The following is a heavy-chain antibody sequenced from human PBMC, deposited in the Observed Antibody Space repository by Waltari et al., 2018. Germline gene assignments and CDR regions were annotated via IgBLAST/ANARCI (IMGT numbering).Heavy chain of an antibody. CDR2: IYSGGST. CDR1: GFTFSSYA. Sequence: EVQLLESGGGLVQPGGSLRLSCAASGFTFSSYAMSWVRQAPGKGLEWVSVIYSGGSTYYADSVKGRFTISRDNSKNTLYLQMNSLRAEDTAVYYCVKDLTGTNFDYWGQGTLVTVSS. V-gene: IGHV3-23*03. CDR3: VKDLTGTNFDY. D-gene: IGHD7-27*01. J-gene: IGHJ4*02.